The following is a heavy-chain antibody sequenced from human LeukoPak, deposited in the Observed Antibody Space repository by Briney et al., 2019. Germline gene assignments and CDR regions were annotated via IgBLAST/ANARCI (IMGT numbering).Heavy chain of an antibody. CDR2: INPSGGST. CDR3: VRDFMYNTACTGC. V-gene: IGHV1-46*01. J-gene: IGHJ4*02. CDR1: GYTFTSYY. Sequence: GASVKVSCKASGYTFTSYYMHWVRQAPGQGLEWMGIINPSGGSTSYAQKFQGRVTMTRDMSTSTVYMELSSLRSEDTAVYYCVRDFMYNTACTGCWGQGTLVTVSS. D-gene: IGHD5-18*01.